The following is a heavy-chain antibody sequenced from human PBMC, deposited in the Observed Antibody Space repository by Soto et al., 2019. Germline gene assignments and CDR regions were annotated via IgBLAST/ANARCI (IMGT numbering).Heavy chain of an antibody. V-gene: IGHV3-30-3*01. Sequence: LRLSCAASGFTFSSYAMHWVRQAPGKGLEWVAVISYDGSNKYYADSVRGRFTISRDNSKNTLYLQMNSLRAEDTAVYYCARERIAARSWFDPWGQGNLVTVSS. CDR2: ISYDGSNK. J-gene: IGHJ5*02. CDR1: GFTFSSYA. CDR3: ARERIAARSWFDP. D-gene: IGHD6-6*01.